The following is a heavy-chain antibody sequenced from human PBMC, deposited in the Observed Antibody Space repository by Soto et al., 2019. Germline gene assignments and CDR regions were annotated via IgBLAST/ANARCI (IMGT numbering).Heavy chain of an antibody. V-gene: IGHV3-7*01. CDR3: ARKNRIVVVQAAKNDTFDI. D-gene: IGHD2-2*01. J-gene: IGHJ3*02. CDR2: IKQDGSEK. CDR1: GFTFSNYW. Sequence: EVQLVESGGGLVQPGGSLRLSCAASGFTFSNYWMSWVRQAPGKGLEWVANIKQDGSEKYYVDSVKGRFTISRDNADNPLYLQRNGLRAEDTAVYYCARKNRIVVVQAAKNDTFDIWGQGTMVTVSS.